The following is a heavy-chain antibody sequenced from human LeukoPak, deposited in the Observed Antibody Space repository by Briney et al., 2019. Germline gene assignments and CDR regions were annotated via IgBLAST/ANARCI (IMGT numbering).Heavy chain of an antibody. Sequence: ASVKVSCTASGGTFSDSVIAWVRQAPGQGLQWMGGSIPVYGTTKYAQRFQGRVTITMDESTRTAYMELTSLQHEDTALYYCARGTYSGYDPKDLNYWGQGTLVTVSS. J-gene: IGHJ4*02. D-gene: IGHD5-12*01. CDR1: GGTFSDSV. CDR3: ARGTYSGYDPKDLNY. CDR2: SIPVYGTT. V-gene: IGHV1-69*05.